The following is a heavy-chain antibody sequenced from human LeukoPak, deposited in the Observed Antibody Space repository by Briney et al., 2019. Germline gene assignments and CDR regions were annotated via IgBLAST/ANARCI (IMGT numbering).Heavy chain of an antibody. V-gene: IGHV1-69*05. J-gene: IGHJ4*02. CDR1: GGTFSSYA. D-gene: IGHD4-17*01. CDR2: IIPIFGTA. CDR3: ARDNGDYYDY. Sequence: ASVKVSCKASGGTFSSYAISWVRQAPGQGLEWMGGIIPIFGTANYAQKFQGRVTITTDESTSTAYMELSSLGSEDTAVYYCARDNGDYYDYCGQGTLVTVSS.